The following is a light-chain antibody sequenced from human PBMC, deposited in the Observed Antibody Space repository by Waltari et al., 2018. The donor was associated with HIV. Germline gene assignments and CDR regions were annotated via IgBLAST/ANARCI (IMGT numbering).Light chain of an antibody. CDR2: RNS. CDR1: RSNIGSNY. J-gene: IGLJ3*02. Sequence: QSVLTQPPSASGTPGQRVTISCSGSRSNIGSNYVYWYQHLPGTAPKLIFYRNSQPPTGVPYRSSGTKSGISATLASSGSRSDFAVTYNCPACEDSVVFGGGTKLTVL. V-gene: IGLV1-47*01. CDR3: PACEDSVV.